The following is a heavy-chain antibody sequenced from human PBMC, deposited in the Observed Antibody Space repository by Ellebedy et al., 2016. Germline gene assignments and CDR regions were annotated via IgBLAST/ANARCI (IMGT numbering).Heavy chain of an antibody. CDR3: ARRIAETHTGGYFDY. V-gene: IGHV3-48*02. CDR2: ITGSRDTR. J-gene: IGHJ4*02. CDR1: GFTFSSYA. Sequence: GGSLRLXCSASGFTFSSYAMGWVRQAPGKGLEWVSDITGSRDTRYYADSVKGRFTISRDNAKNSLFLQMNSLRDEDTAVYYCARRIAETHTGGYFDYWGQGTLVTVSS. D-gene: IGHD6-13*01.